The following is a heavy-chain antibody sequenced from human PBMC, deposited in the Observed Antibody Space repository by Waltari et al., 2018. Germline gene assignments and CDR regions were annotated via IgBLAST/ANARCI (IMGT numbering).Heavy chain of an antibody. CDR1: GYSISSGYY. V-gene: IGHV4-38-2*01. CDR2: IYHSGST. J-gene: IGHJ5*02. Sequence: QVQLQESGPGLVKPSEPLSLTCAVPGYSISSGYYLGWIRQPPGKGLEWIGSIYHSGSTYYNPSLKSRVTISVDTSKNQFSLKLSSVTAADTAVYYCARVGYYYGNWFDPWGQGTLVTVSS. D-gene: IGHD3-22*01. CDR3: ARVGYYYGNWFDP.